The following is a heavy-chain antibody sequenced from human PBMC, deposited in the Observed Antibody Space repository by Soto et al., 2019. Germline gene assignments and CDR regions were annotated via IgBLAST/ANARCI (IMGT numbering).Heavy chain of an antibody. J-gene: IGHJ4*02. Sequence: GGSLRLSCAASGFTFSSYSMNWVRQAPGKGQEWVSYISSSSSTIYYEDSVKGRFTISRDNAKNSQYLQMNSPRDEDMAVYYCVSQPRGYYDSSGYYPPIDYWGQGTLVTVCS. CDR1: GFTFSSYS. D-gene: IGHD3-22*01. CDR2: ISSSSSTI. CDR3: VSQPRGYYDSSGYYPPIDY. V-gene: IGHV3-48*02.